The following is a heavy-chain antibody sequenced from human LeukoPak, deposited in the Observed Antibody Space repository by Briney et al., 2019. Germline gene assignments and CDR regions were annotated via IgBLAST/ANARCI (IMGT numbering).Heavy chain of an antibody. J-gene: IGHJ4*02. CDR1: GFSLSINS. CDR2: ISRDGDKT. Sequence: GGSLRLSCAVSGFSLSINSMCWVRQAPGKGLEWVSGISRDGDKTYYVDSVEGRFTISRDTSKNTLYLQMDTLRVEDTATYYCAKEEAPNDYWGQGTLVTVSS. CDR3: AKEEAPNDY. V-gene: IGHV3-23*01.